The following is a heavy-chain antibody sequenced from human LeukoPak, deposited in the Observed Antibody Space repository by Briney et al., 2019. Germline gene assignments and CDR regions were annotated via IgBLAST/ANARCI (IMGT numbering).Heavy chain of an antibody. J-gene: IGHJ4*02. CDR1: GFTFSSYS. Sequence: PGGSLRLSCAASGFTFSSYSMDWVRQAPGKGLEWVSYLSSSSSVIYHADSVKGRFTISRDNAKNSLYLQMNSLRTEDTAVYYCVRDGSSWGNFDYWGQGTLVSVSS. D-gene: IGHD7-27*01. CDR3: VRDGSSWGNFDY. V-gene: IGHV3-48*01. CDR2: LSSSSSVI.